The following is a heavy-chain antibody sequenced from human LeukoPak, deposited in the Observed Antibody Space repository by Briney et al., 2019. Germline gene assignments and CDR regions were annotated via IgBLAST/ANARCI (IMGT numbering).Heavy chain of an antibody. Sequence: ASVKVSCKASGYTFTGYYMHWVRQAPGQGLEWMGWINPNSGGTNYAQKFQGRVTMTRDTSISTAYMELSRLRSDDTAVYYCASGREYYGSGSHDDAFDIWGQGTMVTVPS. J-gene: IGHJ3*02. CDR3: ASGREYYGSGSHDDAFDI. CDR1: GYTFTGYY. D-gene: IGHD3-10*01. CDR2: INPNSGGT. V-gene: IGHV1-2*02.